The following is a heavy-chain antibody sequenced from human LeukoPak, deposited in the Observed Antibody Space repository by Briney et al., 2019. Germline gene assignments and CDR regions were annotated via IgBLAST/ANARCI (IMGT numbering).Heavy chain of an antibody. V-gene: IGHV4-59*11. CDR2: IYYSGST. CDR3: ARGGEWLLYYYYYYMDV. J-gene: IGHJ6*03. D-gene: IGHD3-3*01. Sequence: SETLSLTCTVSGGSISSHYWSWIRQPPGKGLEWIGYIYYSGSTNYNPSLKSRVTISVDTSKNQFSLKLSSVTAADAAVYYCARGGEWLLYYYYYYMDVWGKGTTVTVSS. CDR1: GGSISSHY.